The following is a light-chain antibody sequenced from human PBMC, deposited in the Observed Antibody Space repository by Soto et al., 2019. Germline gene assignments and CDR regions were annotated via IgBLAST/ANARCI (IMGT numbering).Light chain of an antibody. CDR2: GAS. V-gene: IGKV3-20*01. CDR1: QSVSSSY. J-gene: IGKJ2*01. Sequence: EIVLTQSPGTLSLSPGERATLSCRASQSVSSSYLAWYQQKPGQAPRLLIYGASSRDTGIPDRFSGSGSGTDFTLTISRLEPEDFAVYYCQQYGSSQTFGQGTKLEIK. CDR3: QQYGSSQT.